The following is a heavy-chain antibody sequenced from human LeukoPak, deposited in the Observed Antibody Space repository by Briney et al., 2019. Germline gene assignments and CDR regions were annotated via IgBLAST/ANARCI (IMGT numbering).Heavy chain of an antibody. Sequence: TGRSLRLSCVASGYTFSSYGMHWVRQAPGKGLQWVAVIWYDESKKYYTDSVKGRFTLSRDVSKNTLYLQMNSLRAEDSAMYYCARDGGIGLDYWGQGTLVTVSS. CDR3: ARDGGIGLDY. V-gene: IGHV3-33*01. CDR1: GYTFSSYG. D-gene: IGHD2-21*01. J-gene: IGHJ4*02. CDR2: IWYDESKK.